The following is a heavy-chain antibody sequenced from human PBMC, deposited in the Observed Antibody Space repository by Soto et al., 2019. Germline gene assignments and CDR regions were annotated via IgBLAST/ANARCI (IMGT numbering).Heavy chain of an antibody. V-gene: IGHV3-23*01. CDR2: ISGSGGST. Sequence: GGSLRLSCAASGFTFSSYAMSWVRQAPGKGLEWVSAISGSGGSTYYADSVKGRFTISRDNSKNTLYLQMNSLRAEDTAVYYCAKDTDYGDYGGGEFDYWGQGTLVTVSS. CDR3: AKDTDYGDYGGGEFDY. J-gene: IGHJ4*02. CDR1: GFTFSSYA. D-gene: IGHD4-17*01.